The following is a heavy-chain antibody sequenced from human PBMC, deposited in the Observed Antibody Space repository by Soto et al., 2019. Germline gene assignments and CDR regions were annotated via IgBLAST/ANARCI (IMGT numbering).Heavy chain of an antibody. Sequence: GGSLRLSCEVSGFTLGSYAMHWVRQAPGKGLEWVSVISYDGSDNYYADSVKGRFTVSRDNSKNTLYLHMNSLRPEDTAVYYCARDGTTTTAAGFDHWGQGTLVTVSS. J-gene: IGHJ4*02. D-gene: IGHD6-13*01. CDR3: ARDGTTTTAAGFDH. CDR1: GFTLGSYA. V-gene: IGHV3-30-3*01. CDR2: ISYDGSDN.